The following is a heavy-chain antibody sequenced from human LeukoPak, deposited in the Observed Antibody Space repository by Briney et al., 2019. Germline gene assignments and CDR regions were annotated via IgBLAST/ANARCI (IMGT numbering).Heavy chain of an antibody. CDR3: ARDSRCSGGSCYQPFDY. D-gene: IGHD2-15*01. J-gene: IGHJ4*02. CDR1: GYTFTSNY. CDR2: IYPRDGST. V-gene: IGHV1-46*01. Sequence: ASVKVSCKASGYTFTSNYIHWVRQAPGQGLEWMGMIYPRDGSTSYAQKFQGRVTMTRDTSTSTVYMELSSLRSEDTAVYYCARDSRCSGGSCYQPFDYWGQGTLVTVSS.